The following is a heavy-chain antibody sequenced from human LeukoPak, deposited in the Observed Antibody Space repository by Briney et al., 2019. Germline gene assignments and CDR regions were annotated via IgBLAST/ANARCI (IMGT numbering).Heavy chain of an antibody. V-gene: IGHV3-21*01. CDR3: TAAWSNFDF. Sequence: KSGGSLRLSCAASGFTFSSYSMNWVRQAPGKGLEWVSSISGGSSYIYYADSVRGRFTISRDNAKTSLYLQMNSLRPEDTAIYYCTAAWSNFDFWGQGILVAVSS. D-gene: IGHD6-25*01. CDR2: ISGGSSYI. CDR1: GFTFSSYS. J-gene: IGHJ4*02.